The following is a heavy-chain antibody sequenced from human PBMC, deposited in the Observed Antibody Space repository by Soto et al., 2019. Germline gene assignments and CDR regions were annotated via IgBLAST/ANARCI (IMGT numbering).Heavy chain of an antibody. D-gene: IGHD5-18*01. V-gene: IGHV4-31*03. J-gene: IGHJ4*02. CDR2: IYYSGST. CDR3: ARSGYSYGPNPLLY. CDR1: GGSISSGGYY. Sequence: QVQLQESGPGLVKPSQTLSLTCTVSGGSISSGGYYWSWIRQHPGKGLEWIGDIYYSGSTCYNPSLKSRVNISLDTAKNPFSLKLSSVTAAATAVYYCARSGYSYGPNPLLYWGQGTLVTVSS.